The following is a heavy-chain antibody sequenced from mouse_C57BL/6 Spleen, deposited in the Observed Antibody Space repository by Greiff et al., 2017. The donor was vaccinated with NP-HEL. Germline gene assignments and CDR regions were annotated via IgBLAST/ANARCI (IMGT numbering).Heavy chain of an antibody. CDR1: GFTFSSYA. Sequence: EVKLMESGGGLVKPGGSLKLSCAASGFTFSSYAMSWVRQTPEKRLEWVATISDGGSYTYYPDNVKGRFTISRDNAKNNLYLQMSHLKSEDTAMYYCARDNYSNGNYFDYWGQGTTLTVSS. CDR2: ISDGGSYT. V-gene: IGHV5-4*01. CDR3: ARDNYSNGNYFDY. D-gene: IGHD2-5*01. J-gene: IGHJ2*01.